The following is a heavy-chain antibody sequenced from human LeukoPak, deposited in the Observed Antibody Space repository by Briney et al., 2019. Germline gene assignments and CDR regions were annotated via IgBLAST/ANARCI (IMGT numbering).Heavy chain of an antibody. V-gene: IGHV3-7*01. CDR1: GFTFSSYW. D-gene: IGHD1-7*01. CDR3: ARDMYNWNYGEVGWFDP. Sequence: LTGGSLRLSCAASGFTFSSYWMSWVRQAPGKGLEWVASIKQDGSEKYYVDSVKGRFTISRDSAKNSLYLQMNSLRAEDTAVYYCARDMYNWNYGEVGWFDPWGQGTLVTVSS. J-gene: IGHJ5*02. CDR2: IKQDGSEK.